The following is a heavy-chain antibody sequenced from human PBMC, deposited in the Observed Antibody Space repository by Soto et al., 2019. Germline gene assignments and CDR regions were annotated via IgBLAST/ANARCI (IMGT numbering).Heavy chain of an antibody. D-gene: IGHD3-22*01. Sequence: GGSLRLSCAASGFTFSSYGMHWVRQAPGKGLEWVAVISYDGSNKYYADSVKGRFTISRDNSKNTLYLQMNSLRAEDTAVYYCARGDYYDSSGPFSDAFDIWGQGTMVTVSS. J-gene: IGHJ3*02. CDR1: GFTFSSYG. CDR2: ISYDGSNK. V-gene: IGHV3-30*03. CDR3: ARGDYYDSSGPFSDAFDI.